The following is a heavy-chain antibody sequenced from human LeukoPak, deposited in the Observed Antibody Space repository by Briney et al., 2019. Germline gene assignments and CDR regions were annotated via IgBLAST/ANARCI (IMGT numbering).Heavy chain of an antibody. CDR3: ALVKAGPSFDY. J-gene: IGHJ4*02. CDR2: INSDGSST. CDR1: GFTFSSYW. Sequence: PGGALRLSCAASGFTFSSYWMHWVRQAPGKGLVWVSRINSDGSSTSYADSVKGRFTISRDNAKNTLYLQMNSLRAEDTAVYYCALVKAGPSFDYWGQGTLVTVSS. V-gene: IGHV3-74*01. D-gene: IGHD6-13*01.